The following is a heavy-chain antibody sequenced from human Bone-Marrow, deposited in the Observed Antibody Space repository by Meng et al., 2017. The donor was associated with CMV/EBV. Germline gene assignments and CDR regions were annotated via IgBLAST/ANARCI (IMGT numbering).Heavy chain of an antibody. CDR2: INPNSGGT. Sequence: ASVKVSCKASGYTFTGYYMHWVRQAPGQGLEWMGWINPNSGGTNYAQKFQGRVTMTRDTSISTAYMELSRLRSDDTAVYYCARDWFGELYWFDPWGQGTRVTVYS. J-gene: IGHJ5*02. D-gene: IGHD3-10*01. CDR3: ARDWFGELYWFDP. CDR1: GYTFTGYY. V-gene: IGHV1-2*02.